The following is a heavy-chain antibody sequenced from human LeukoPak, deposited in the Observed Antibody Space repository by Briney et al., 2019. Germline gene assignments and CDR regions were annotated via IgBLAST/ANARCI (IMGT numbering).Heavy chain of an antibody. Sequence: SETLSLTCTVSGGSISGHFWSWIRQPPGKELEWIGYVSYSGNTNYNPSFNGRVTISLDTSKSQFSLSLNSVTAADTAVYFCARGGASSRYFGYWGQGTLVTVSS. V-gene: IGHV4-59*11. J-gene: IGHJ4*02. D-gene: IGHD1-26*01. CDR3: ARGGASSRYFGY. CDR2: VSYSGNT. CDR1: GGSISGHF.